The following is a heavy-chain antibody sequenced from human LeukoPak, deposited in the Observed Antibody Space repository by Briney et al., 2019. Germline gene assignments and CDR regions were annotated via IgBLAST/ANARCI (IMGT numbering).Heavy chain of an antibody. Sequence: NASQTLSLTCTVSGDSISDYYGSWIRQPAGKGLEWIGRVYTSGSTNYSPSLKSRVTMSIDTSKNQFSLNLISVSAADTAVYYCTSGNGYRPDHWGQGTLVTVSS. D-gene: IGHD6-13*01. CDR3: TSGNGYRPDH. V-gene: IGHV4-4*07. CDR2: VYTSGST. CDR1: GDSISDYY. J-gene: IGHJ5*02.